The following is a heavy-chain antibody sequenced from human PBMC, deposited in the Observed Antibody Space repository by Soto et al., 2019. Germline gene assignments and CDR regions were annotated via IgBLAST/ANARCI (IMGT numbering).Heavy chain of an antibody. CDR3: ARGVVCSRSNCFGSGAFDI. CDR1: GFLFSDCD. Sequence: GGSLRLSCAASGFLFSDCDMNWVRQAPGKGLEWISFFSHKNNAKYYADSVKGRFTISRDNDKSSLYLQMSSLRDEDTAVNYCARGVVCSRSNCFGSGAFDIWGQGTMVTVSS. CDR2: FSHKNNAK. J-gene: IGHJ3*02. D-gene: IGHD2-2*01. V-gene: IGHV3-48*02.